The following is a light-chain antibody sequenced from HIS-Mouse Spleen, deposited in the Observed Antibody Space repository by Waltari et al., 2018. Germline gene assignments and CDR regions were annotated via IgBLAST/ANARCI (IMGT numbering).Light chain of an antibody. CDR2: EGS. CDR1: SSDVGSYNL. Sequence: QSALTQPAPVSGSPGQSITISCPGTSSDVGSYNLLSWYQQHPGKAPKLMIYEGSKRPSGVSNRFSGSKSGNTASLTISGLQAEDEADYYCCSYAGSSTWVFGGGTKLTVL. J-gene: IGLJ3*02. CDR3: CSYAGSSTWV. V-gene: IGLV2-23*01.